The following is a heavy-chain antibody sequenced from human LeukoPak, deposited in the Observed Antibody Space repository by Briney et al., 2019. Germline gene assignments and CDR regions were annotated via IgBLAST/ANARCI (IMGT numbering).Heavy chain of an antibody. CDR2: ISGSGGST. D-gene: IGHD3-16*02. V-gene: IGHV3-23*01. CDR1: GFTFSSYA. CDR3: AKHVDYVWGSYRPLFDY. Sequence: PGGSLRLSCAASGFTFSSYAMSWVRQAPGKGLEWVSAISGSGGSTYYADSVKGRFTISRDNSKNTLYLQMNSLRAEDTAVYYFAKHVDYVWGSYRPLFDYWGQGTLVTVSS. J-gene: IGHJ4*02.